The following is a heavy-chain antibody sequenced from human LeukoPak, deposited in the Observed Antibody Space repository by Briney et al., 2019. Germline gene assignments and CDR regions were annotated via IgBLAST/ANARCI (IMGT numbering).Heavy chain of an antibody. Sequence: SETLSLTCTVSGGSISSSSYYWGWIRQPPGKGLEWIGSIYYSGSTYYNPSLKSRVTISVDTSKNQFSLKLSSVTAADTAVYHCARHRGYYYGSGSYPYYFDYWGQGTLVTVSP. CDR2: IYYSGST. J-gene: IGHJ4*02. CDR1: GGSISSSSYY. CDR3: ARHRGYYYGSGSYPYYFDY. D-gene: IGHD3-10*01. V-gene: IGHV4-39*01.